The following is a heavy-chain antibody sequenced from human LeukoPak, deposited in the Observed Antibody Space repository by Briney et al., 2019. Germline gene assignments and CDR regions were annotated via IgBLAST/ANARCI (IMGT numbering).Heavy chain of an antibody. D-gene: IGHD6-13*01. CDR1: GFTFRTYA. CDR3: TSRSRQQLGVNAFDI. J-gene: IGHJ3*02. Sequence: PGGSLRLSCSASGFTFRTYAMSWVRQASGKGLEWVGRIRSKANSYATAYAASVKGRFTISRDDSKNTAYLQMNSLKTEDTAVYYCTSRSRQQLGVNAFDIWGQGTMVTVSS. CDR2: IRSKANSYAT. V-gene: IGHV3-73*01.